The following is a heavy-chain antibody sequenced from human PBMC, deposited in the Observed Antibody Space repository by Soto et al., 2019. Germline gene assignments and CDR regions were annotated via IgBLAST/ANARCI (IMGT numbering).Heavy chain of an antibody. CDR2: IYYSGST. J-gene: IGHJ4*02. CDR1: GGSISSYY. D-gene: IGHD7-27*01. V-gene: IGHV4-59*01. Sequence: PSETLSLTCTVSGGSISSYYWSWIRQPPGKGLEWIGYIYYSGSTNYNPSLKSRVTISVDTSKNQFSLKLSSVTAADTAVYYCARALNWGLFDYWGQGTLVTVSS. CDR3: ARALNWGLFDY.